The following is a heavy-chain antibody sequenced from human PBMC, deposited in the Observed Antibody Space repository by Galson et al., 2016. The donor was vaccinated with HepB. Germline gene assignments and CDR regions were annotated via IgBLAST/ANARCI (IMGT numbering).Heavy chain of an antibody. J-gene: IGHJ4*02. CDR2: ISSDGLTT. CDR1: GFTFRTYW. V-gene: IGHV3-74*03. CDR3: ARDQTRRGPTTFDN. D-gene: IGHD1-26*01. Sequence: SLRLSCAASGFTFRTYWMHWVRQSPGMGLVWVSRISSDGLTTTYADSVKGRFTISRDNGRNTLDLQMNSLRAEDTGVYYCARDQTRRGPTTFDNWGQGTLVTVSS.